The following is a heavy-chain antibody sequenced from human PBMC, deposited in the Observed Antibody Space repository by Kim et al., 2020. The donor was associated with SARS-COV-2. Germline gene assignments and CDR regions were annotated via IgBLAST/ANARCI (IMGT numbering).Heavy chain of an antibody. J-gene: IGHJ5*02. V-gene: IGHV4-61*01. Sequence: SETLSLTCTVSGGSVSSGSYYWSWIRQPPGKGLEWIGYIYYSGSTNYNPSLKSRVTISVDTSKNQFSLKLSSVTAADTAVYYCAREEGWFDPWGQGTLVTVSS. CDR1: GGSVSSGSYY. CDR3: AREEGWFDP. CDR2: IYYSGST.